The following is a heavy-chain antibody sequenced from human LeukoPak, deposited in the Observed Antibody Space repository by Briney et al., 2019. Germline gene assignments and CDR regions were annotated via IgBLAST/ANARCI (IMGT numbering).Heavy chain of an antibody. D-gene: IGHD3-16*01. Sequence: GGSLRLSCAASGITVSSKYMSWVRQAPGKGLEWVSVMQSGGSTYYADSVKGRFTISRDNSKNTLYLQMNSRRVEDTAVYYCARDGGAGWYFDLWGRGTLVTVSS. J-gene: IGHJ2*01. V-gene: IGHV3-53*01. CDR1: GITVSSKY. CDR3: ARDGGAGWYFDL. CDR2: MQSGGST.